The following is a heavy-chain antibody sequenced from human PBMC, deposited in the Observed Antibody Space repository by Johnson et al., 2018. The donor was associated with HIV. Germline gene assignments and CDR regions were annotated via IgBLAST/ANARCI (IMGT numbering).Heavy chain of an antibody. CDR1: GFTVSSIY. CDR2: ISYDGSNK. J-gene: IGHJ3*02. Sequence: QVQLMESGGGLIQPGGSLRLSCAGSGFTVSSIYMSWVRQAPGKGLEWVAVISYDGSNKYYADSVKGRFTISRDNSKNTLYLQMNSLRAEDTAVYYCANLGDDGGNNGFDIWGQGTMVAVSS. V-gene: IGHV3-30*18. D-gene: IGHD4-23*01. CDR3: ANLGDDGGNNGFDI.